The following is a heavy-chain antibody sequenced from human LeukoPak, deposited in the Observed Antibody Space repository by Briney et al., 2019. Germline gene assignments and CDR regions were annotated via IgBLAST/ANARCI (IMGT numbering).Heavy chain of an antibody. CDR3: ARQTGSGLFILP. Sequence: SGTLSLTCTVAGGSISSSSYYWGWIRQPPGKGLEWIGSIYYSGNTYYNASLKSQVSISIDTSKNQFSLRLTSVTAADTAVYYCARQTGSGLFILPGGQGTLVTVSS. V-gene: IGHV4-39*01. CDR2: IYYSGNT. CDR1: GGSISSSSYY. D-gene: IGHD3/OR15-3a*01. J-gene: IGHJ4*02.